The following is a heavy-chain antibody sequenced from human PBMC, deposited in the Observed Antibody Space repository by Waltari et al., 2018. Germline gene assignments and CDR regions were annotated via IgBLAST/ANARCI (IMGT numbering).Heavy chain of an antibody. Sequence: EVQLVESGGDFVQPGGSLRLSCVASGFTFSSYAMTWVRQAPGKGLEWVSTFFGNGGDTYDADSVKGRFTISRDNSKSTLYLQMNSLRAEDTAIYYCARKRGGYCSGGLCYRYDYWGQGTRVTVSS. CDR2: FFGNGGDT. J-gene: IGHJ4*02. V-gene: IGHV3-23*04. D-gene: IGHD2-15*01. CDR1: GFTFSSYA. CDR3: ARKRGGYCSGGLCYRYDY.